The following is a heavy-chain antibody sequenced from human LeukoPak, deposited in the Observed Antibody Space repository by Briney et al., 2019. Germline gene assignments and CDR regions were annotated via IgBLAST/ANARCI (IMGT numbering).Heavy chain of an antibody. D-gene: IGHD1-26*01. CDR2: ISYDGSSK. CDR1: GFTFSSYG. V-gene: IGHV3-30*18. J-gene: IGHJ5*02. Sequence: GRSLRLSCTASGFTFSSYGIHWVRRAPGEGLEWVAVISYDGSSKYYADSVKGRFTIPRDNSKNTLHLQMNSLRAEDTAVYYCAKDGGSYLNWIDPWGQGTLVTVSS. CDR3: AKDGGSYLNWIDP.